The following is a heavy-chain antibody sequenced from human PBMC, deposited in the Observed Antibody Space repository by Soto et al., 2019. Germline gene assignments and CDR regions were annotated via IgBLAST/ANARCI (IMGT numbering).Heavy chain of an antibody. D-gene: IGHD2-8*01. CDR3: ARSSIVPRLLMSPFAY. J-gene: IGHJ4*02. V-gene: IGHV4-39*01. CDR1: GGSITINSHY. CDR2: IYYDGNT. Sequence: PSETLSLSCSVSGGSITINSHYWVLIRQPPGKGLESIGNIYYDGNTYYNPSLKSRVTISLDTSKNQFSLRLNSVTAADTAVYYCARSSIVPRLLMSPFAYRGQGTLVPVSS.